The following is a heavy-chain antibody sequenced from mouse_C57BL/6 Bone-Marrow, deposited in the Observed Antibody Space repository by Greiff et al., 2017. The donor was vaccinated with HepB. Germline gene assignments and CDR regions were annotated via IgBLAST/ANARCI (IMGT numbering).Heavy chain of an antibody. CDR1: GFTFSSYA. V-gene: IGHV5-4*03. Sequence: EVKVEESGGGLVKPGGSLKLSCAASGFTFSSYAMSWVRQTPEKRLEWVATISDGGSYTYYPDNVKGRFTISRDNAKNNLYLQMSHLKSEDTAMYYCARGGYPWYFDVWGTGTTVTVSS. D-gene: IGHD2-2*01. J-gene: IGHJ1*03. CDR2: ISDGGSYT. CDR3: ARGGYPWYFDV.